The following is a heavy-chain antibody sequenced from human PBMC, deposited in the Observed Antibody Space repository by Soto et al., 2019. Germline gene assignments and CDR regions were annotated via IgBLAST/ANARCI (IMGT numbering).Heavy chain of an antibody. Sequence: EVQLLESGGGLVQPGGSLRLSCAASGFTFSSYAMSWVRQAPGKGLEWVSAISGSGGSEYYADSVKGRFTISRDNAKNPLYLHMNSLRAEDTAVYYCAIPSKVVPAAIERKNWFDPWGQGTLVTVSS. D-gene: IGHD2-2*02. V-gene: IGHV3-23*01. CDR1: GFTFSSYA. J-gene: IGHJ5*02. CDR3: AIPSKVVPAAIERKNWFDP. CDR2: ISGSGGSE.